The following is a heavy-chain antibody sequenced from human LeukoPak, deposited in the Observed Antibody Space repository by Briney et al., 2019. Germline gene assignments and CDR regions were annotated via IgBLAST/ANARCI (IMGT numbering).Heavy chain of an antibody. D-gene: IGHD2-15*01. CDR3: ARDALGYCSGGRCYSPFDF. J-gene: IGHJ4*02. CDR1: GFTFSSYW. CDR2: IDQVGSEK. Sequence: GGSLRLSCAASGFTFSSYWMTWVRQGPGKGLEWEATIDQVGSEKYYVDSVKGRFTISRDNAKNSLYLQMNSLRAEDTAVYYCARDALGYCSGGRCYSPFDFWGQGTLVTVSS. V-gene: IGHV3-7*05.